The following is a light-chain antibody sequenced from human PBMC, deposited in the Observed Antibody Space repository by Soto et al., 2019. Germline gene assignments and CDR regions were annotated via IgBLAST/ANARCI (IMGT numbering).Light chain of an antibody. CDR3: QQYGSSPWT. V-gene: IGKV3-20*01. CDR1: QSVSSNY. Sequence: EIVLTQAPGTLSLSPGEGATLSCRASQSVSSNYLAWYQQKPGQAPRLLIYGASSRATGIPDRFSGSGSGTDFILTISRLEPEEFAVFYCQQYGSSPWTFGQGTKVEIK. J-gene: IGKJ1*01. CDR2: GAS.